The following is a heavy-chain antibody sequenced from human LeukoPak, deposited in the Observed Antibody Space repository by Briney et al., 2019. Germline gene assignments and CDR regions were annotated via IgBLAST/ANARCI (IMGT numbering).Heavy chain of an antibody. D-gene: IGHD3-22*01. CDR3: ARSDPQYYYDSSGYSYPLEFFQH. CDR1: GFTFSSYS. J-gene: IGHJ1*01. V-gene: IGHV3-21*01. CDR2: ISSSSSYI. Sequence: GGSLRLSCAASGFTFSSYSMNWVRQAPGKGLEWVSSISSSSSYIYYADSVKGPFTISRDNAKNSLHLQMNSLRGEDTAVYYCARSDPQYYYDSSGYSYPLEFFQHWGQGTLVTVSS.